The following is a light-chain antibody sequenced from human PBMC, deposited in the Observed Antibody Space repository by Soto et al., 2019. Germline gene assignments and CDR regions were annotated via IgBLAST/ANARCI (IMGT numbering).Light chain of an antibody. CDR3: QNRSNFGT. CDR1: QSVSSY. J-gene: IGKJ1*01. Sequence: EIVLTQSPATLSLSPGERATLSCRASQSVSSYLAWYQQKPGQAPRLLIYDASNRATGIPARFSGSGSGTDFPLPIGSLEPEDFAFFFCQNRSNFGTLGKGTKGNI. V-gene: IGKV3-11*01. CDR2: DAS.